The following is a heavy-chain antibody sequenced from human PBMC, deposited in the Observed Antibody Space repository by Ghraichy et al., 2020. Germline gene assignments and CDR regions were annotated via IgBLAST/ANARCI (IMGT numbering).Heavy chain of an antibody. D-gene: IGHD2-15*01. J-gene: IGHJ5*02. CDR1: GGSISSYY. V-gene: IGHV4-59*01. Sequence: SETLSLTCTVSGGSISSYYWSWIRQPPGKGLEWIGYIYYSGSTNYNPSLKSRVTISVDTSKNQFSLKLSSVTAADTAVYYCARSVAEGMMNWFDPWGQGTLVTVSS. CDR3: ARSVAEGMMNWFDP. CDR2: IYYSGST.